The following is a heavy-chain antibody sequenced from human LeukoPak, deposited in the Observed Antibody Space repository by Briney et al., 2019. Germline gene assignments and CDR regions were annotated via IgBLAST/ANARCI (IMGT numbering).Heavy chain of an antibody. CDR2: IHSGGST. V-gene: IGHV3-53*01. D-gene: IGHD3-22*01. Sequence: GGSLRLSCAASGFSVSSNYMSWVRQAPGKGLEWVSVIHSGGSTHYADSVKGRFTISRDNSKDTLYLQMNSLRPEDTAVYYCARSTHYDSSGYYIDYWGQGTLVTVSS. CDR1: GFSVSSNY. J-gene: IGHJ4*02. CDR3: ARSTHYDSSGYYIDY.